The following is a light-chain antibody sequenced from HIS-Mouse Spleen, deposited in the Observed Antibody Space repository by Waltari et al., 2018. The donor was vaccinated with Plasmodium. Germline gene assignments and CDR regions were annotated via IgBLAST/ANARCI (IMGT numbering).Light chain of an antibody. CDR2: KDS. CDR3: QSADSSGTPNWV. V-gene: IGLV3-25*03. J-gene: IGLJ3*02. Sequence: SYELTQPPSVSVSPGQTARITCPGDALPKQYAYWYKQKPGQAPVLVKYKDSERPSGIPDRFSGTSSGTTVTLTSSGVQAEDEADYYCQSADSSGTPNWVFGGGTKLTVL. CDR1: ALPKQY.